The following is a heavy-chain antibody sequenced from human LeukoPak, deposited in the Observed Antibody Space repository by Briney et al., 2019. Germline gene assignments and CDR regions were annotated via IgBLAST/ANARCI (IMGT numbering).Heavy chain of an antibody. Sequence: WGSLRLSCAASGFTFSSYAMHWVRQAPGKGLEWVAVISYDGSNKYYADSVKGRFTISRDNSKNTLYLQMNSLRAEDTAVYYCARAERWFRDYFDYWGQGTLVTVSS. D-gene: IGHD4-23*01. CDR3: ARAERWFRDYFDY. CDR1: GFTFSSYA. V-gene: IGHV3-30-3*01. J-gene: IGHJ4*02. CDR2: ISYDGSNK.